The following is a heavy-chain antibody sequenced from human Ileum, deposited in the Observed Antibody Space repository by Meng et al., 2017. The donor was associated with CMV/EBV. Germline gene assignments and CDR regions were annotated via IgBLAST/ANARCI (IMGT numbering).Heavy chain of an antibody. CDR3: AREVDVDGAVPQKGGYYYDY. CDR2: IYVSVST. J-gene: IGHJ4*02. Sequence: HRRGPGPGLFKPSETLSLPGSVSGGSTSGYYWGWIRQPAGKGLEWIGRIYVSVSTDYNPSLKSRATMSVDTSKKQFSLRLTPVTAADTAVYFCAREVDVDGAVPQKGGYYYDYWGQGILVTVSS. V-gene: IGHV4-4*07. CDR1: GGSTSGYY. D-gene: IGHD3-3*01.